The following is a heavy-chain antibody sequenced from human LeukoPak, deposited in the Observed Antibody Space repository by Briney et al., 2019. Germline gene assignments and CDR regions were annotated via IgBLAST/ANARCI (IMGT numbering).Heavy chain of an antibody. J-gene: IGHJ4*02. V-gene: IGHV3-48*04. D-gene: IGHD1-26*01. CDR2: ISSSSSTI. CDR3: ARSYSGSYYAFDY. Sequence: GGSLRLSCAASGFTSSSYSMNWVRQAPGKGLEWVSYISSSSSTIYYADSVKGRFTISRDNAKNSLYLQMNSLRAEDTAVYYCARSYSGSYYAFDYWGQGTLVTVSS. CDR1: GFTSSSYS.